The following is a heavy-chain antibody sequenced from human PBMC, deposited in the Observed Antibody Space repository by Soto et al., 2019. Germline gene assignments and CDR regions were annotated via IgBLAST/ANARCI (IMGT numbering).Heavy chain of an antibody. CDR2: ISAYNGNT. Sequence: QVQLVQSGAEVKKPGASVKVSCKASGYTFTSYGISWLRQAPGQGLEWMGWISAYNGNTNYAQKLQGRVTMTTDTSTSTGYMELRSLRSDDTAVYYCASISRAYWFDPWGQGTLVTVSS. CDR3: ASISRAYWFDP. CDR1: GYTFTSYG. J-gene: IGHJ5*02. V-gene: IGHV1-18*01. D-gene: IGHD2-2*01.